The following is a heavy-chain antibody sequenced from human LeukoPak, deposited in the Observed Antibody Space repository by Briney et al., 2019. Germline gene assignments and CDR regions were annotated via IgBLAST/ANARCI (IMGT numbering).Heavy chain of an antibody. CDR1: GFTFSSYG. CDR2: ISYDGNNK. J-gene: IGHJ4*02. CDR3: ARDFTGYDAVDY. Sequence: GGSLRLSCAASGFTFSSYGMHWVRQAPGKGLEWVAIISYDGNNKYYADSVKGRFTISRDNSRNTLYLQMNSLSTEDTAVYYCARDFTGYDAVDYWGQGTLVTVSS. D-gene: IGHD2-2*03. V-gene: IGHV3-30*03.